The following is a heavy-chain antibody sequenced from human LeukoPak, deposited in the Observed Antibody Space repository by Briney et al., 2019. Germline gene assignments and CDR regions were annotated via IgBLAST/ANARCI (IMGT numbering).Heavy chain of an antibody. CDR2: IYARGST. CDR3: ARYYYGSGSNYNIAYFDH. Sequence: SETLSLTCTVPGDSISSYYWSWIRQPPGKGLEWIGWSGHIYARGSTNYHPSLKSRATISADTSKNQFSLKLSSVTAADTAVYYCARYYYGSGSNYNIAYFDHWGQGTLVTVSS. V-gene: IGHV4-4*09. J-gene: IGHJ4*02. D-gene: IGHD3-10*01. CDR1: GDSISSYY.